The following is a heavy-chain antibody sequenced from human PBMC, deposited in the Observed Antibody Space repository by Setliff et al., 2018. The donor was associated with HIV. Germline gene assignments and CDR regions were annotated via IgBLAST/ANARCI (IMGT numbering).Heavy chain of an antibody. CDR1: GGSISSHY. J-gene: IGHJ3*02. V-gene: IGHV4-59*11. CDR3: ARGTWWFGAFDI. D-gene: IGHD3-10*01. Sequence: SETLSLTCTVSGGSISSHYWSWIRQPPGKGLEWIGYIYYSGSTNYNPSLKSRVTISVDTSKNQFSLKLSSVTAADTAVYYCARGTWWFGAFDIWGQGTMVTVSS. CDR2: IYYSGST.